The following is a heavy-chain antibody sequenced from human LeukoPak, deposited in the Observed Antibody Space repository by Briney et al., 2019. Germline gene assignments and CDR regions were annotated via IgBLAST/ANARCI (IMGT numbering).Heavy chain of an antibody. CDR1: GYTFTGYY. V-gene: IGHV1-2*02. D-gene: IGHD6-13*01. CDR3: ARVPAVSTWQQLVRRYWFDP. CDR2: INPNSGGT. Sequence: GASVKVSCKASGYTFTGYYMHWVRQAPGQGLEWMGWINPNSGGTNYAQKFQGRVTMTRDTSISTAYMELSRLRSDDTAVYYCARVPAVSTWQQLVRRYWFDPWGQGTLVTVSS. J-gene: IGHJ5*02.